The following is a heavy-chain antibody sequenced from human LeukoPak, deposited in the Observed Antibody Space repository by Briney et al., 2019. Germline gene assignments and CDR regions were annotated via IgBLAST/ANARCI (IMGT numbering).Heavy chain of an antibody. V-gene: IGHV1-46*01. D-gene: IGHD1-14*01. Sequence: ASVKVSCKASGYTFTSHYIHWVRQGPGQGLEWMGIINPNGGSTGYAQKFQGRVTLTRDTSTSTVYMELSSLRSEDTAVYYCVRGTGTSFGYFDYWGQGTLVTVSS. CDR2: INPNGGST. J-gene: IGHJ4*02. CDR3: VRGTGTSFGYFDY. CDR1: GYTFTSHY.